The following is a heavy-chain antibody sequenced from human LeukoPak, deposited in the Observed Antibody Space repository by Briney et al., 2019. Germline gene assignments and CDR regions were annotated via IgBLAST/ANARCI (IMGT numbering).Heavy chain of an antibody. CDR1: GFTFSSYA. V-gene: IGHV3-30*14. D-gene: IGHD4-23*01. Sequence: PGRSLRLSCAASGFTFSSYAMHWVRQAPGKGLEWVAVISYDGSNKYYADSVKGRFTISRDNSKNTLYLQMNSLRAEDTAVYYCARSDYGGFYYFDYWGQGTLVTVSS. CDR3: ARSDYGGFYYFDY. CDR2: ISYDGSNK. J-gene: IGHJ4*02.